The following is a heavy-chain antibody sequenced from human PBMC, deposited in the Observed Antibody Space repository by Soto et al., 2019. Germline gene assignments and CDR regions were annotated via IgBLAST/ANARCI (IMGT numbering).Heavy chain of an antibody. V-gene: IGHV3-23*01. CDR2: ISGGGGST. Sequence: EVQLLESGGGLVQPGGSLRLSCAASGFTFSNYAMSWVRQAPGKGLEWVSGISGGGGSTYYADSVKGRFTISRDNSKNSLYLQMNSLRAEATAVYYCAHNCGVDCHSVFFYWGQGTVVIVSS. D-gene: IGHD2-21*02. CDR3: AHNCGVDCHSVFFY. CDR1: GFTFSNYA. J-gene: IGHJ4*02.